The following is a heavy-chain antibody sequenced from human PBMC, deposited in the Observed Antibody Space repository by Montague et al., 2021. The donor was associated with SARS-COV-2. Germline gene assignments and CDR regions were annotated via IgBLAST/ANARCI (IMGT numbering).Heavy chain of an antibody. CDR2: IYHSGST. V-gene: IGHV4-4*02. D-gene: IGHD6-19*01. CDR3: ARDLSSPYSSGWYADY. CDR1: GGSISSSNW. Sequence: SETLSLTCAVSGGSISSSNWWSWVRQPPGKGLEWIGEIYHSGSTXYNPSLKSRVTISVDKSKNQFSLKLSSVTATDTAVYYCARDLSSPYSSGWYADYWGQGTLVTVSS. J-gene: IGHJ4*02.